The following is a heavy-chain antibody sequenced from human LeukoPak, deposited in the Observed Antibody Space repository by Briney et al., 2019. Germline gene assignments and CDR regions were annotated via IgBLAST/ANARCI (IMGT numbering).Heavy chain of an antibody. Sequence: GASVKVSCKASIYTFTSYDINGVREAAGQGLEGMGWMNTTSGRTGYAQNFQGRVTMTSDASIDTAYMELSNLRSEDTAVYYCARLSETPDCYGLGGYYYLGYWGQGTPVTVSS. CDR1: IYTFTSYD. CDR2: MNTTSGRT. V-gene: IGHV1-8*02. J-gene: IGHJ4*02. D-gene: IGHD2-21*01. CDR3: ARLSETPDCYGLGGYYYLGY.